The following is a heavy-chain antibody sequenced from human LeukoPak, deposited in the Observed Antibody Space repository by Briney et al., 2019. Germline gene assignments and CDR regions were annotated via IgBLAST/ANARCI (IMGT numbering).Heavy chain of an antibody. J-gene: IGHJ6*03. D-gene: IGHD2-2*01. CDR3: ARVAVGANYMDV. Sequence: GASVNVSCKASGYTFTYYGISWVRQAPGQGLEWMGWISLYNGNTNYAQKLQGRVTMTTDTSTSTAYMELRSLRSDDTAVYYCARVAVGANYMDVWGKGTTVTVSS. CDR2: ISLYNGNT. CDR1: GYTFTYYG. V-gene: IGHV1-18*01.